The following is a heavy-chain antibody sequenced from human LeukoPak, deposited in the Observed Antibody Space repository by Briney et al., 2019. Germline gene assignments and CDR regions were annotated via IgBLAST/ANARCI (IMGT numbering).Heavy chain of an antibody. Sequence: GGSLRLSCAASGFTFSSYGMHWVRQAPGKGLEWVAVIWYDGSNKYYADSVKGRFTISRDNSKNTLYLQMNSLRAEDTAVYYCARERPGYSYGYAYYYGMDVWGQGTTVTVSS. V-gene: IGHV3-33*01. D-gene: IGHD5-18*01. J-gene: IGHJ6*02. CDR2: IWYDGSNK. CDR1: GFTFSSYG. CDR3: ARERPGYSYGYAYYYGMDV.